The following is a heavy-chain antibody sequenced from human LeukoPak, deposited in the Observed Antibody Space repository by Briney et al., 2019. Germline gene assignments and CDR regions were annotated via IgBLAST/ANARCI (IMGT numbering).Heavy chain of an antibody. CDR3: ARWGPGKVDDY. V-gene: IGHV3-74*01. D-gene: IGHD3-16*01. CDR2: INSDGSGT. CDR1: GFTFSSYW. Sequence: PGGSLRLSCAASGFTFSSYWMHWVRQAPGKGLVWVSRINSDGSGTSYADSVKGRFTISRDNAKNTLYLQMNSLRAEDTAVYYCARWGPGKVDDYWGQGTLVTVSS. J-gene: IGHJ4*02.